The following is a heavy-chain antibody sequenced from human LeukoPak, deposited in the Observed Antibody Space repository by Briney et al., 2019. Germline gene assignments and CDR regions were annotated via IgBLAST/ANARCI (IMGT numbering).Heavy chain of an antibody. CDR3: ARRINYYDSSGYYYVRYFDS. J-gene: IGHJ4*02. V-gene: IGHV3-74*01. Sequence: GGSLRLSCAASGNYWMHWVRQVPGKGLVWVSHINSDGSWTSYADSVKGRFTISRDNAKNTLYLQMNSLGAEDTAVYYCARRINYYDSSGYYYVRYFDSWGQGTLVAVSS. CDR2: INSDGSWT. D-gene: IGHD3-22*01. CDR1: GNYW.